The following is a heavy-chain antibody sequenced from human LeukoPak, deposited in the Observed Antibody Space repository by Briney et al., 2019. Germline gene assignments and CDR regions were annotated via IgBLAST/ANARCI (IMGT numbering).Heavy chain of an antibody. V-gene: IGHV3-30*18. D-gene: IGHD3-10*01. CDR3: AKDRFESMVRRAPDY. CDR2: ISYDGSNK. Sequence: GGSLRLSCAASGFTFSSYGMHWVRQAPGKGLEWVAVISYDGSNKYYADSVKGRFTISRDNSKNTLYLQMNSLRAEDTAVYYCAKDRFESMVRRAPDYWGQGTLVTVSS. J-gene: IGHJ4*02. CDR1: GFTFSSYG.